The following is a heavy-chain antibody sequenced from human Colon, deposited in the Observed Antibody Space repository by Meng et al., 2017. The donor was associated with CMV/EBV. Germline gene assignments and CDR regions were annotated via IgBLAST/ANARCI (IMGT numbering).Heavy chain of an antibody. CDR3: AKDWKYDFWSGYFPDY. CDR2: ISGSGRNT. V-gene: IGHV3-23*01. CDR1: GFRFSSSA. Sequence: GESLKISCVASGFRFSSSAMSWVRQAPGKGLEWVAFISGSGRNTYSAASVKGRFIISRDNSLNTLFLEMNNLRADDTATYYCAKDWKYDFWSGYFPDYWGQGTLVTVSS. D-gene: IGHD3/OR15-3a*01. J-gene: IGHJ4*02.